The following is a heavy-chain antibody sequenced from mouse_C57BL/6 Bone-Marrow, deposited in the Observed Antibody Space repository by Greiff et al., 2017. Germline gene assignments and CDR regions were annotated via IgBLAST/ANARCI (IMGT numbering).Heavy chain of an antibody. CDR3: AGCRYYAMDY. CDR1: GYTFTSYW. CDR2: IDPSDSYT. V-gene: IGHV1-50*01. Sequence: VQLQQPGAELVKPGASVKLSCKASGYTFTSYWMQWVKQRPGQGLEWIGEIDPSDSYTNYNQKFKGKATLAVDTSSSTAYMQLSSLASEDSAVYYCAGCRYYAMDYWGQGTSVTVSS. J-gene: IGHJ4*01.